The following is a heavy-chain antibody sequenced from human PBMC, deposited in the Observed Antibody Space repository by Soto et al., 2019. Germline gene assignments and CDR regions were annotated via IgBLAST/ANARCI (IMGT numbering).Heavy chain of an antibody. CDR3: AKDPPWTVGPLAMDV. D-gene: IGHD1-26*01. CDR1: GFAFSTHA. CDR2: FSGSGGNI. V-gene: IGHV3-23*01. Sequence: SPRLSCVASGFAFSTHAMSWVRQGPRKGLEWVSTFSGSGGNIYYAESVKGRLTISRDDSKNTLYLQMNSLRVEDTAVYYCAKDPPWTVGPLAMDVWGQGTTVTVSS. J-gene: IGHJ6*02.